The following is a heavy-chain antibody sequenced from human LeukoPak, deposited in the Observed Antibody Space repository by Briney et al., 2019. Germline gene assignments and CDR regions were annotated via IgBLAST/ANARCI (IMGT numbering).Heavy chain of an antibody. CDR3: ARAGTGTMYYYDSSGYLDDAFDI. V-gene: IGHV4-38-2*02. CDR1: GYSISSGYY. D-gene: IGHD3-22*01. Sequence: SETLSLTCTVSGYSISSGYYWGWIRQPPGKGLEWIGSIYHSGSTYYNPSLKSRVTISVDTSKNQFSLKLSSVTAADTAVYYCARAGTGTMYYYDSSGYLDDAFDIWGQGTMVTVSS. CDR2: IYHSGST. J-gene: IGHJ3*02.